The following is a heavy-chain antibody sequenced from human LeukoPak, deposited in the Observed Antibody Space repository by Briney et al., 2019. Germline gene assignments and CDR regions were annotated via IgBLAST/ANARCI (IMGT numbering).Heavy chain of an antibody. D-gene: IGHD4-17*01. CDR1: GFTFSSYS. J-gene: IGHJ5*02. CDR3: ARDSYGDYVVSWFDP. CDR2: ISSSSSTI. Sequence: GGSLRLSCAASGFTFSSYSMNWVRQAPGKGLERVLYISSSSSTIYYADSVKGRFTISRDNAKNSLYLQMNSLRAEDTAVYYCARDSYGDYVVSWFDPWGQGTLVTVSS. V-gene: IGHV3-48*04.